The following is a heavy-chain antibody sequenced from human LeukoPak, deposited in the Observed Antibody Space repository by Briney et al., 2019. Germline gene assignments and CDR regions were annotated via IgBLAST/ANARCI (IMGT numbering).Heavy chain of an antibody. Sequence: GASVMVSCKASGYTFTSYGISWVRQAPGQGLEWMGWISAYNGNTNYAQKLQGRVTMTTDTSTSTAYMELRSLRSDDTAVYYCARDFGVFEGYYALNWFDPWGQGTLVTVSS. D-gene: IGHD3-10*01. CDR1: GYTFTSYG. V-gene: IGHV1-18*01. CDR2: ISAYNGNT. CDR3: ARDFGVFEGYYALNWFDP. J-gene: IGHJ5*02.